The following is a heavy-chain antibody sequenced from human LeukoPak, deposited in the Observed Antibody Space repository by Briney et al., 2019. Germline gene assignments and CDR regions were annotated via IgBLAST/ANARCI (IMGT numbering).Heavy chain of an antibody. CDR3: ARDGPQYYYYYGMDV. J-gene: IGHJ6*02. CDR2: ISAYNGNT. V-gene: IGHV1-18*01. CDR1: GGTFSSYG. Sequence: ASVKVSCKASGGTFSSYGISWVRQAPGQGLEWMGWISAYNGNTNYAQKLQGRVTMTTDTSTSTAYMELRSLRSDDTAVYYCARDGPQYYYYYGMDVWGQGTTVTVSS.